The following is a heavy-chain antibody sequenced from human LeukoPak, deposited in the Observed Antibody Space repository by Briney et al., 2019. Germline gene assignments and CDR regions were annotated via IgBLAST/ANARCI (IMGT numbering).Heavy chain of an antibody. Sequence: GGSLRLSCAASGLNVTYNYMSWVRQAPGKGLEWLSVIYSGGMTYYADSVKGRFIISRDNSKNTLYLQMNRLRAEDTAVYYCYARPVLPAAFLPSGNYMHVWGKGTTVTVSS. V-gene: IGHV3-53*01. D-gene: IGHD2-2*01. CDR2: IYSGGMT. J-gene: IGHJ6*03. CDR3: YARPVLPAAFLPSGNYMHV. CDR1: GLNVTYNY.